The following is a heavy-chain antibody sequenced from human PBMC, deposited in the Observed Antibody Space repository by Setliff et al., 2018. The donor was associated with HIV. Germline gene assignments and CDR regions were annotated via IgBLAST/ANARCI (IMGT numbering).Heavy chain of an antibody. CDR2: IIPVFDTT. CDR1: GGTFSNYA. D-gene: IGHD3-16*02. CDR3: AVGDYVWGSYRLDF. J-gene: IGHJ4*02. V-gene: IGHV1-69*13. Sequence: SVKVSCKASGGTFSNYAFSWVRLAPGQGLEWMGGIIPVFDTTNYEKKFRDRVTITADEATSTVYLELISLRSEDTAVYYCAVGDYVWGSYRLDFWGQGTLVTVSS.